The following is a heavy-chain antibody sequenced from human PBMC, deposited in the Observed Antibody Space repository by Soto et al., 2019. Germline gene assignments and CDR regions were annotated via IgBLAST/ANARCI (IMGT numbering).Heavy chain of an antibody. D-gene: IGHD3-3*01. CDR3: ARENERITIFGVVMDV. CDR2: IPYSGST. Sequence: PSETLSLTCPVSDGSISSYYLSWIRQPPGKGLEWIGYIPYSGSTNYNPSLKSRVTISVDTSKNQFSLKLSSVTAADTAVYYCARENERITIFGVVMDVWGKGTTVTVSS. CDR1: DGSISSYY. V-gene: IGHV4-59*08. J-gene: IGHJ6*04.